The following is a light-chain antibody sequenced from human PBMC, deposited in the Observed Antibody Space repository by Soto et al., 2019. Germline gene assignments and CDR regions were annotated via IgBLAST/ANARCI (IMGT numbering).Light chain of an antibody. CDR2: RTS. J-gene: IGKJ1*01. V-gene: IGKV3-20*01. Sequence: EIVMTQSPATLSVSPGERATLSCRASQSISSNLAWYQQKPGQAPRLLMFRTSSRATGFPARFSGSGSGTDFTLTISRLEPEDFAVYYCQQYGSSGTFGQGTKVDIK. CDR1: QSISSN. CDR3: QQYGSSGT.